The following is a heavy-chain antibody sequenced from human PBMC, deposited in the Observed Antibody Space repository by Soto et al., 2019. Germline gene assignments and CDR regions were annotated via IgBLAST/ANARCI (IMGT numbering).Heavy chain of an antibody. Sequence: SETLSLTCTVSGGSISSYYWSWIRQPPGKGLEWIGYIYYSGSTNYNPSLKSRVTISVDTSKNQFSLKLSSVTAADTAVYYCVRDGHCITISCYGNCFDPWGQGTLVTVSS. V-gene: IGHV4-59*01. CDR1: GGSISSYY. J-gene: IGHJ5*02. D-gene: IGHD2-2*01. CDR2: IYYSGST. CDR3: VRDGHCITISCYGNCFDP.